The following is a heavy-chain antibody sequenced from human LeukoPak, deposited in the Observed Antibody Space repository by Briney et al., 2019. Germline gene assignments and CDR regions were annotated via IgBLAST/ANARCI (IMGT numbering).Heavy chain of an antibody. CDR2: ISSSGSTI. D-gene: IGHD6-13*01. V-gene: IGHV3-48*03. CDR1: GFTFSSYE. Sequence: PGGSLRLSCAASGFTFSSYEMNWVRQAPGRGLEWVSYISSSGSTIYYADSVKGRFTISRDNAKNSLCLQMKSLRAEDTAVYYCARGRYSSSWYADYWGQGTLVTVSS. J-gene: IGHJ4*02. CDR3: ARGRYSSSWYADY.